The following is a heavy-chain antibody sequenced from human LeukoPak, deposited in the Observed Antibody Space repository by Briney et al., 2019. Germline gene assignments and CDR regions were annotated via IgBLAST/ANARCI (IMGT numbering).Heavy chain of an antibody. CDR2: IYYSGST. Sequence: SQTLSLTCTVSGGSISSGGYYWSWIRQHPGKGLECIGYIYYSGSTYYNPSLKSRVSISVDTSKNQFSLKLSSVTAADTAVYYCARVPSLVPAARVRGAFDIWGQGTMVTVSS. CDR3: ARVPSLVPAARVRGAFDI. J-gene: IGHJ3*02. V-gene: IGHV4-31*03. CDR1: GGSISSGGYY. D-gene: IGHD2-2*01.